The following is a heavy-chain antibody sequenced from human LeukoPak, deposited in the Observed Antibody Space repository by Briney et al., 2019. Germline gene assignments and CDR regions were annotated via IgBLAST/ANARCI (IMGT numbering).Heavy chain of an antibody. V-gene: IGHV4-59*01. J-gene: IGHJ3*02. CDR1: AGSISSYY. CDR2: IYYSGIT. Sequence: SETLSLTCTVSAGSISSYYWNWIRQPPGKGLEWIGYIYYSGITNYNPSLKSRVTISVGTSKSQFSLTLTSVTAADTALYYCARAGRWEGRPHAFDIWGQGTMDTVSS. D-gene: IGHD1-26*01. CDR3: ARAGRWEGRPHAFDI.